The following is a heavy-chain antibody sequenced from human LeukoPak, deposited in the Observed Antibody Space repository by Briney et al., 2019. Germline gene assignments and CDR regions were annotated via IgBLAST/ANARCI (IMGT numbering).Heavy chain of an antibody. J-gene: IGHJ4*02. Sequence: ASVKVSCKTSGYTFTTYDINWVLQATGQGLEWMGWMNPNSGYTGYPQKFQGRVTITRDTSISTAYMELSSLRSEDTAVYYCARVAGSIDYWGQGTLATVSS. V-gene: IGHV1-8*03. CDR2: MNPNSGYT. D-gene: IGHD6-19*01. CDR1: GYTFTTYD. CDR3: ARVAGSIDY.